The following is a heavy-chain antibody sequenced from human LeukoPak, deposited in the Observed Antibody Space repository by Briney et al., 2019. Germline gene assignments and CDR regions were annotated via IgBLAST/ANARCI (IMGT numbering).Heavy chain of an antibody. Sequence: PSETLSLTCTVSGGSVSSGTYYWTWIRQSPGKGLEWIGYIYNSGGTNYNPSLKSRVTISLDTSKNQFSLKLSSVTATDTAMYYCASAPTACSSSGCYAVDYWGQGTLVTVSS. CDR1: GGSVSSGTYY. D-gene: IGHD2-2*01. CDR3: ASAPTACSSSGCYAVDY. CDR2: IYNSGGT. J-gene: IGHJ4*02. V-gene: IGHV4-61*01.